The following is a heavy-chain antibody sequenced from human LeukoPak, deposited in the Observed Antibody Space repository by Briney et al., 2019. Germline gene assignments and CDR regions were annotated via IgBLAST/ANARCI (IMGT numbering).Heavy chain of an antibody. V-gene: IGHV3-23*01. CDR3: ARELRIAVAGTKDY. D-gene: IGHD6-19*01. Sequence: GGSLRLSCAASGFTFSSYAMSWVRQAPGKGLEWVSGISGSGTSAYYADSVKGRFTISRDNSKNTLYLQMDSLRAEDTALYYCARELRIAVAGTKDYWGQGTLVTVSS. CDR1: GFTFSSYA. CDR2: ISGSGTSA. J-gene: IGHJ4*02.